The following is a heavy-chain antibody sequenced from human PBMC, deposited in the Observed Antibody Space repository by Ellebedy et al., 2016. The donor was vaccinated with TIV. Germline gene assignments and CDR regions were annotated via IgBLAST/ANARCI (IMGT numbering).Heavy chain of an antibody. J-gene: IGHJ6*02. CDR1: GFNMGSYW. CDR2: IRQDGGDK. Sequence: GESLKISCVASGFNMGSYWMSWLRQAPGKGLEWVANIRQDGGDKYHADSVKGRFTISRDNAKNSLYLQMNSLKAEDTAMYYCARATAGLDVWGQGTTVSVSS. V-gene: IGHV3-7*03. CDR3: ARATAGLDV.